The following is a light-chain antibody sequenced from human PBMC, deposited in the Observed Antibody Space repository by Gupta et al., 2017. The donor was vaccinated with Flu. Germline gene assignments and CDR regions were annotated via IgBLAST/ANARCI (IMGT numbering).Light chain of an antibody. J-gene: IGLJ2*01. Sequence: QSALTQPPSASGSPGPSVTISCTGTSSDVGGYNYVSWYHQHPGKAPKLIIYEVNKRPSGVPDRFSGSKSGNTASLTVSGLLAEDEADYYCCSYGGSKFFGGGTKLTVL. CDR3: CSYGGSKF. CDR1: SSDVGGYNY. CDR2: EVN. V-gene: IGLV2-8*01.